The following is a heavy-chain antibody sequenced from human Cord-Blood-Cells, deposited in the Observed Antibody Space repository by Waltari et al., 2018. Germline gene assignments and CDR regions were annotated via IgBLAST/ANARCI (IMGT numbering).Heavy chain of an antibody. CDR2: ISYDGSNK. CDR1: GFTFRWSV. CDR3: ARTVYGDYFDY. V-gene: IGHV3-30-3*01. D-gene: IGHD4-17*01. Sequence: QVQLVESGGGVGQPGRSLRRSWAAPGFTFRWSVLPWVRQAPGKGLEWVAVISYDGSNKYYADSVKGRFTISRDNSKNTLYLQMNSLRAEDTAVYYCARTVYGDYFDYWGQGTLVTVSS. J-gene: IGHJ4*02.